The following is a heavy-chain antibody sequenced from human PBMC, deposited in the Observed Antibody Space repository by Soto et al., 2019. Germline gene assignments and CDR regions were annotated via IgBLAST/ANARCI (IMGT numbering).Heavy chain of an antibody. D-gene: IGHD3-3*01. CDR1: GGSFNSFH. Sequence: QVQLVQSGAEVKRPGSSVKVSCKSSGGSFNSFHFNWVRQAPGQGLEWMGRIIPMLDRTQYAQMFQGRVTITADTSTSTAYMEMSGLESVDTAVYYCARGTVTLFGVVTPPNYWGQGTLGTVSS. V-gene: IGHV1-69*08. CDR3: ARGTVTLFGVVTPPNY. CDR2: IIPMLDRT. J-gene: IGHJ4*02.